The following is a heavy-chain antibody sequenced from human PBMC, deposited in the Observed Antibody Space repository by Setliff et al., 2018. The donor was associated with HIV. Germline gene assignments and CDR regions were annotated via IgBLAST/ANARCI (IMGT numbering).Heavy chain of an antibody. CDR2: IYWDDDK. V-gene: IGHV2-5*02. CDR3: ARITRYFDWSHGFDY. CDR1: GFSLTTSGVG. J-gene: IGHJ4*02. D-gene: IGHD3-9*01. Sequence: SGPTLVNPTQTLTLTCTFSGFSLTTSGVGVGWIRQPPGKALEWLALIYWDDDKRYSPSLKSRLSITKDTSINQVVLTMTNMDPVDTATYYCARITRYFDWSHGFDYWGQGTLVTVSS.